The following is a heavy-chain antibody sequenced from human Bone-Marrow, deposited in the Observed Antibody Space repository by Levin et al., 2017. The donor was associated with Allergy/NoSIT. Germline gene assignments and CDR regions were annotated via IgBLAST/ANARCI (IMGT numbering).Heavy chain of an antibody. J-gene: IGHJ6*03. V-gene: IGHV3-15*01. CDR3: TTVTEAEPKGDYYYYYMDV. Sequence: PGGSLRLSCAASGFTFTDAWMSWVRQAPGRGLEWVGRIKRKTDGGTTDYAAPVKGRFTISRDDSKNTLYLQMNSLKTEDTAVYYCTTVTEAEPKGDYYYYYMDVWGKGTTVTVSS. CDR2: IKRKTDGGTT. CDR1: GFTFTDAW.